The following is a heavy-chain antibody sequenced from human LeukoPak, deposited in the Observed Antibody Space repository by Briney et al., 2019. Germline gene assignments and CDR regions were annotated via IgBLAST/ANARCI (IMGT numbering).Heavy chain of an antibody. CDR3: ARSRRSYYDY. CDR1: GGSISSYY. V-gene: IGHV4-59*01. J-gene: IGHJ4*02. CDR2: IYYSGST. Sequence: SETLSLTCTVSGGSISSYYWSWIRQPPGRGLEWIGYIYYSGSTNYNPSLKSRVTISVDTSKNQCSLKLSSVTAADTAVYYCARSRRSYYDYWGQGTLVTVSS.